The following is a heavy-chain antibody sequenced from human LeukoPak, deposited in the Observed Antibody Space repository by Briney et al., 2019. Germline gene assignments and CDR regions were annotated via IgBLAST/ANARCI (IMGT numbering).Heavy chain of an antibody. V-gene: IGHV3-7*01. CDR2: IKQDGSEK. J-gene: IGHJ4*02. CDR3: ARDQGYSGSYYDN. Sequence: GGSLRLSCAASGFTFSSYWMSWVRQAPGKGVEWVANIKQDGSEKYYVDSVKGRFTISRDNAKNSLYLQMNSLRAEDTAVYYCARDQGYSGSYYDNWGQGALVTVSS. D-gene: IGHD1-26*01. CDR1: GFTFSSYW.